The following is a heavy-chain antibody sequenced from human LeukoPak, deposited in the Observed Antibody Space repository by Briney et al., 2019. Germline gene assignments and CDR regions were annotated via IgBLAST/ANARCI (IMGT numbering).Heavy chain of an antibody. CDR3: ARDPHKQAVGATTGGY. CDR2: INPSGGST. V-gene: IGHV1-46*01. CDR1: GYTFTSYY. Sequence: ASVKVSCKASGYTFTSYYMHWVRQAPGQGLEWMGIINPSGGSTSYAQKFQGRVTMTRDTSTSTVYMELSSLRSEDTAVYYCARDPHKQAVGATTGGYWGQGTLVTVSS. D-gene: IGHD1-26*01. J-gene: IGHJ4*02.